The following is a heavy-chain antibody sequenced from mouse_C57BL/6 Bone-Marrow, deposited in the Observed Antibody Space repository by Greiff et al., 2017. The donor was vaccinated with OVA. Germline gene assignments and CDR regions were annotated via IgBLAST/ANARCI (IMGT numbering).Heavy chain of an antibody. CDR1: GFTFSDYY. J-gene: IGHJ2*01. Sequence: EVKVEESEGGLVQPGSSMKLSCTASGFTFSDYYMAWVRQVPEKGLEWVANINYDGSSTYYLDSLKSRFIISRDNAKNILYLQMSSLKSEDTATYYCAREGKDYFDYWGQGTTLTVSS. CDR2: INYDGSST. CDR3: AREGKDYFDY. V-gene: IGHV5-16*01.